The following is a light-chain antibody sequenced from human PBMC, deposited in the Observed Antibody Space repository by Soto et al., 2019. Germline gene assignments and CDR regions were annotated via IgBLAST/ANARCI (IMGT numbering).Light chain of an antibody. CDR2: GAS. V-gene: IGKV3-20*01. CDR3: QQYGSSPKT. Sequence: IVLTPSPGILSLSPGDRATLSCRASQSVSSSYLAWYQQKPGQAPRLLIYGASNRATGIPARFSGSGSGTDFTLTISSLEPEDFAVYYCQQYGSSPKTFGQGTKADI. J-gene: IGKJ1*01. CDR1: QSVSSSY.